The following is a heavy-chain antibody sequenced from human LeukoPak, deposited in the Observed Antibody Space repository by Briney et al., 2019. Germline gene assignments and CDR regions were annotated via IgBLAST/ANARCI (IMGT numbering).Heavy chain of an antibody. D-gene: IGHD3-22*01. V-gene: IGHV3-9*01. CDR3: AKDNGSGYLFYYFDY. J-gene: IGHJ4*02. CDR2: ISWNSGSI. CDR1: GFTFDDYA. Sequence: GGSLRLSCAASGFTFDDYAMHWVRHAPGKGLEWVSGISWNSGSIGYADSVKGRFTISRDNAKNSLYLQMNSLRAEDTALYYCAKDNGSGYLFYYFDYWGQGTLVTVSS.